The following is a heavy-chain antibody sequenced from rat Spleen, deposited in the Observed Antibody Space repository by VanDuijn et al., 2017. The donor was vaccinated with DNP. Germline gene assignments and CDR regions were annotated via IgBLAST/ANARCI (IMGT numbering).Heavy chain of an antibody. CDR3: ARDGGGGFAY. J-gene: IGHJ3*01. CDR2: MRNDGDT. D-gene: IGHD1-11*01. Sequence: QVQLKESGPGLVQPSETLSLTCTVSGFSLTSFAINWVRQPPGKGLEWMGRMRNDGDTSYNSTLKSRLTISRDTSKNQVFLKRNSLQTEDTGTYFCARDGGGGFAYWGQGTLVTVSS. V-gene: IGHV2-34*01. CDR1: GFSLTSFA.